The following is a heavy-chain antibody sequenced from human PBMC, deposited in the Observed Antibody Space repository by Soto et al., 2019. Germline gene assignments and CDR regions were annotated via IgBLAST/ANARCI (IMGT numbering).Heavy chain of an antibody. CDR2: ISGSGVST. CDR3: AKSPGMYYYDSSGYYHYDE. V-gene: IGHV3-23*01. J-gene: IGHJ4*02. Sequence: GGSLRLSCAASGFTFSSYAMSWVRQAPGKGLEWVSAISGSGVSTYYADSVKGRFTISRDNSKNTLYLQMNSLRAEDTAVYYCAKSPGMYYYDSSGYYHYDEWGQGTLVTVSS. CDR1: GFTFSSYA. D-gene: IGHD3-22*01.